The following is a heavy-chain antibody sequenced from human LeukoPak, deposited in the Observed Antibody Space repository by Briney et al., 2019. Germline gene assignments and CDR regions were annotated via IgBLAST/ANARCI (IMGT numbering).Heavy chain of an antibody. CDR2: ISRSGGST. CDR3: AKVASYSRAGRGGYYDY. V-gene: IGHV3-23*01. D-gene: IGHD1-1*01. Sequence: WVRQAPGKGLEWVSDISRSGGSTNYADSVRGRFTVSRDNSKDTLYLQMNSLRAEDAALYYCAKVASYSRAGRGGYYDYWGQGTLVSVSS. J-gene: IGHJ4*02.